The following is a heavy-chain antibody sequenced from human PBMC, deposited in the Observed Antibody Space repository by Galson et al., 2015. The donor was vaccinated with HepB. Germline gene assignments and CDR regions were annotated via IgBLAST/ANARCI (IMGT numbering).Heavy chain of an antibody. CDR1: GYTFTSYD. V-gene: IGHV1-8*01. Sequence: SVKVSCKASGYTFTSYDINWVRQATGQGLEWMGWMNPNSGNTGYAQKFQGRVTMTRNTSISTAYMELSSLRSEDTAVYYCARGRIAAAEFPDYWGQGTLVTVSS. D-gene: IGHD6-13*01. CDR3: ARGRIAAAEFPDY. J-gene: IGHJ4*02. CDR2: MNPNSGNT.